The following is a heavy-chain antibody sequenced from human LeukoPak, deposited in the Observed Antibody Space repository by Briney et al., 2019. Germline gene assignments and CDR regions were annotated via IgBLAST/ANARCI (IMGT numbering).Heavy chain of an antibody. Sequence: GGSLRLSCAASGFTFDDYAMHWVRQAPGKGLEWVSGISWNSGSIGYADSVKGRFTISRDNAENSLYLQMNSLRAEDTALYYCAKNYYYDSSGYFDYWGQGTLVTVSS. CDR2: ISWNSGSI. CDR1: GFTFDDYA. D-gene: IGHD3-22*01. V-gene: IGHV3-9*01. J-gene: IGHJ4*02. CDR3: AKNYYYDSSGYFDY.